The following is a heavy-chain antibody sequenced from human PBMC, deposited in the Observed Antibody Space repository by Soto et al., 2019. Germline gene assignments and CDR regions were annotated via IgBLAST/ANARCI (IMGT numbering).Heavy chain of an antibody. J-gene: IGHJ4*02. D-gene: IGHD4-17*01. CDR3: ASYDFGTFDY. V-gene: IGHV4-4*02. CDR1: GDSISSSFW. CDR2: IYHTEST. Sequence: SETLSLTCAVSGDSISSSFWWSWVRQPPGKGLEWIGEIYHTESTVYNPSLKSRVTISVDKSKNQFSLNLDSATAADTAVYYCASYDFGTFDYWGRGILVTVSS.